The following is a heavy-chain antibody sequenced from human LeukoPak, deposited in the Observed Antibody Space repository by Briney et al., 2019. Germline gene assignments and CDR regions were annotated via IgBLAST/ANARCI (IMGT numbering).Heavy chain of an antibody. CDR2: ISAYNGNT. V-gene: IGHV1-18*01. D-gene: IGHD2-2*01. J-gene: IGHJ4*02. CDR1: GYTFTSYG. CDR3: AREQYQLLCLDY. Sequence: ASVKVSCKASGYTFTSYGISWVRHAPGQGREWMGWISAYNGNTNYAQKLQGRVTMTTDTSTSTAYMELRSLRSDDTAVYYCAREQYQLLCLDYWGQGTLVTVSS.